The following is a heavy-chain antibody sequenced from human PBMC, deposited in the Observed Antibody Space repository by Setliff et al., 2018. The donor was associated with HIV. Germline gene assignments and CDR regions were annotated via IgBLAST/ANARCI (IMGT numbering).Heavy chain of an antibody. CDR1: GGTFSSYD. D-gene: IGHD3-22*01. Sequence: SVKVSCKASGGTFSSYDISWVRQAPGQGLEWMGGIIPILDIANYALKFQGRVTITADKSTGAAYMELSSLRSDDTAVYYCARDSTHYYASSPYDPLTFYYMDVWGKGTAVTVSS. CDR3: ARDSTHYYASSPYDPLTFYYMDV. J-gene: IGHJ6*03. CDR2: IIPILDIA. V-gene: IGHV1-69*10.